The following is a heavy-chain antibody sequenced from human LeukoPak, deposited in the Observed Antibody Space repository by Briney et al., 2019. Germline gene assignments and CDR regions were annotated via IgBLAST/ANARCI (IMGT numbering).Heavy chain of an antibody. CDR2: FNPNSGGT. CDR1: GYTFTGYY. J-gene: IGHJ5*02. CDR3: ATYPCSRGSCYYNWFDP. D-gene: IGHD2-15*01. V-gene: IGHV1-2*02. Sequence: ASVKVSCKVSGYTFTGYYMHWVRQAPGQGLEWMGWFNPNSGGTNYAQKFQGRVTMTRDTSISTAYMELSRLRSDDTAVYYCATYPCSRGSCYYNWFDPWGQGTLVTVSS.